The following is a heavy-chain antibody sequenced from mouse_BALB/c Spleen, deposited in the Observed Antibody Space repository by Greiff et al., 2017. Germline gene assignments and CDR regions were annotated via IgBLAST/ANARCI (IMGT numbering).Heavy chain of an antibody. Sequence: EVQGVESGGGLVKPGGSLKLSCAASGFAFSSYDMSWVRQTPEKRLEWVAYISSGGGSTYYPDTVKGRFTISRDNVKNTLYLQMSSLKSEDTAMYSCARRGYYRPYYAMDYWGQGTSVTVSS. V-gene: IGHV5-12-1*01. J-gene: IGHJ4*01. CDR3: ARRGYYRPYYAMDY. CDR2: ISSGGGST. D-gene: IGHD2-1*01. CDR1: GFAFSSYD.